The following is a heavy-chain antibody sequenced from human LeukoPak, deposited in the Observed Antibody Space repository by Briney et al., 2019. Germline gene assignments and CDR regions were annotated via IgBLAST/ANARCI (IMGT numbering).Heavy chain of an antibody. Sequence: XVSGDSFSXXXXXWAXXRQPXXXGXXXIASGDYSGGTYYNPSLESRVAISADMSKNQFSLKLTSVTGADTAVYYCAGERGEEYSSGWYKRNYFDNWGQGIRVTVSS. CDR1: GDSFSXXXXX. J-gene: IGHJ4*02. D-gene: IGHD6-19*01. V-gene: IGHV4-39*07. CDR3: AGERGEEYSSGWYKRNYFDN. CDR2: GDYSGGT.